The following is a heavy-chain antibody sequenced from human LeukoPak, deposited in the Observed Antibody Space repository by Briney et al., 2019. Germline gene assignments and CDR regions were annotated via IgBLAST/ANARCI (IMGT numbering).Heavy chain of an antibody. V-gene: IGHV1-18*01. CDR3: ARDQGGLITFGGVIVTSYNWFDP. J-gene: IGHJ5*02. CDR1: GYTFTSYG. CDR2: ISAYNGNT. Sequence: ASVKVSCKASGYTFTSYGISWVRQAPGQGLEWMGWISAYNGNTNYAQKLQGRVTMTTDTSTSTAYMELRSLRSDDTAVYYCARDQGGLITFGGVIVTSYNWFDPWGQGTLVTVSS. D-gene: IGHD3-16*02.